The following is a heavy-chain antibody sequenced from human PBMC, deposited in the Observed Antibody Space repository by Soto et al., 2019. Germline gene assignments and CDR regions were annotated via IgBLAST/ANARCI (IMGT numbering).Heavy chain of an antibody. Sequence: ASVKVSCKASGYTFTSYDINWVRQATGQGLEWMGWMNPNTGNTDYAQKLQGRVTMTRSTSISTAYMELSSLRSEGTAVYYCASGMEYYYGPDVCGQGTTVTVSS. V-gene: IGHV1-8*01. D-gene: IGHD3-3*01. J-gene: IGHJ6*02. CDR3: ASGMEYYYGPDV. CDR1: GYTFTSYD. CDR2: MNPNTGNT.